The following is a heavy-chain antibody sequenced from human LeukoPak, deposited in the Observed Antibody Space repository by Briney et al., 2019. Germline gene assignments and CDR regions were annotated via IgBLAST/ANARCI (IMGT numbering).Heavy chain of an antibody. CDR3: ARLGSTFDT. D-gene: IGHD2-2*01. J-gene: IGHJ3*02. Sequence: SETLSLTCTVSGGSISSYYWTWIRQPPGKGLEWIGYIFYSGGSNYNPSLKSRVTISVDTSKSHFSLKLSSVTAADTAVYYCARLGSTFDTWGQGTMVTVSS. CDR2: IFYSGGS. V-gene: IGHV4-59*08. CDR1: GGSISSYY.